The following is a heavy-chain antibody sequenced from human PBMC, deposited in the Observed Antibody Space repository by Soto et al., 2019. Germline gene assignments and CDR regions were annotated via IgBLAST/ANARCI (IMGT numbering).Heavy chain of an antibody. CDR3: ARDMKRGLVEWRRAMDV. J-gene: IGHJ6*02. V-gene: IGHV3-30-3*01. Sequence: QVQLVESGGGVVQPGRSLRLSCAASGFTFSSYAMHWVRQAPGKGLEWVAVISYDGSNKYYADSVKGRFTISRDNSKNTLYLQMNSLRAEDTAVYYCARDMKRGLVEWRRAMDVWGQGTTVTVSS. D-gene: IGHD3-16*01. CDR1: GFTFSSYA. CDR2: ISYDGSNK.